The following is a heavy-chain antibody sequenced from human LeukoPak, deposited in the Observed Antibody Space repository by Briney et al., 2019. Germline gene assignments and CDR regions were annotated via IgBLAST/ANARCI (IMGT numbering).Heavy chain of an antibody. Sequence: SETLSLTCSVSGGSISSYYWNWIRQPPGKGLEWIGSISYSGSTNYNPSLESRVTISVDTSKNQISLKLMSVTAADTAVYYCARDSGTTGEVKFDPWGQGTLVTVSS. CDR1: GGSISSYY. D-gene: IGHD3-10*01. V-gene: IGHV4-59*12. J-gene: IGHJ5*02. CDR2: ISYSGST. CDR3: ARDSGTTGEVKFDP.